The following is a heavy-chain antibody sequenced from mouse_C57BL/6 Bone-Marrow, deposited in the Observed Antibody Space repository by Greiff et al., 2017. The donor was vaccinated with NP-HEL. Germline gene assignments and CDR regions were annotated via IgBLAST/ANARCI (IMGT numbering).Heavy chain of an antibody. CDR3: ARGGYPAWFAY. J-gene: IGHJ3*01. CDR1: GYTFTSYG. V-gene: IGHV1-81*01. Sequence: LVESGAELARPGASVKLSCKASGYTFTSYGISWVKQRPGQGLEWIGEIYPRSGNTYYNEKFKGKATLTADKSSSTAYMELRSLTSEDSAVYFCARGGYPAWFAYWGQGTLVTVSA. D-gene: IGHD2-2*01. CDR2: IYPRSGNT.